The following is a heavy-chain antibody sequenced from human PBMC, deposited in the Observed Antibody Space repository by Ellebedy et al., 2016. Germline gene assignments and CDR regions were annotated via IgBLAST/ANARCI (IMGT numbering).Heavy chain of an antibody. V-gene: IGHV1-8*01. Sequence: ASVKVSCKASGYSFTNYGLHWVRQAPGQGLEWMGWMNPNSANTGLAEKFRYRVTLTGDTSTDTAYMELNGLRSEDTAMYYCARARRTLLWADNWGQGTLLTVPS. J-gene: IGHJ4*02. CDR1: GYSFTNYG. CDR3: ARARRTLLWADN. D-gene: IGHD3-10*01. CDR2: MNPNSANT.